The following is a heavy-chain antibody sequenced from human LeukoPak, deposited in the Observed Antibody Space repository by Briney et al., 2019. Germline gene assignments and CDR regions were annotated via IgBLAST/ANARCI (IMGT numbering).Heavy chain of an antibody. CDR2: IYYSGST. D-gene: IGHD2-2*01. Sequence: SETLSLTCTVSGGSISSSSYFWGWIRQPPGKGLEWIGSIYYSGSTYYNPSLKSRVIISVDTSKTQFSLKLSSVTAADTAVYYCARRALGYCSSTSCQFDYWGQGTLVNVSS. CDR1: GGSISSSSYF. J-gene: IGHJ4*02. V-gene: IGHV4-39*01. CDR3: ARRALGYCSSTSCQFDY.